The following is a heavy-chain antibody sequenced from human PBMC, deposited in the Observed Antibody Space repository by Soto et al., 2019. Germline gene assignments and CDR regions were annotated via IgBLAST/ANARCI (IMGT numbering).Heavy chain of an antibody. J-gene: IGHJ4*02. D-gene: IGHD3-22*01. CDR2: ISYDGSNK. CDR1: GFPFSSYG. CDR3: AKSRYYDSSGYYQTDFDY. Sequence: GGSLRLSCAASGFPFSSYGMHWVRQDPGKGLEWVAVISYDGSNKYYADSVKGRFTISRDNSKNTLYLQMNSLRAEDTAVYYCAKSRYYDSSGYYQTDFDYWGQGTLVTVSS. V-gene: IGHV3-30*18.